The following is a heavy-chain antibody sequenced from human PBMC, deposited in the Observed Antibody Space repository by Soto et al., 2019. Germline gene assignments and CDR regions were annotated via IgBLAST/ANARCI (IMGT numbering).Heavy chain of an antibody. D-gene: IGHD4-4*01. V-gene: IGHV1-69*01. Sequence: QAQLVQSGAEVKKPGSSVKVSCKASGGTFSNYAISWVRQAPGQGLEWMGGITPIFGTTTYAQRLQGRVMITADESSTTAHMELSSLRSEDTAVYYCARVITVTPVGYYGMDVWGQGTTVTVSS. CDR3: ARVITVTPVGYYGMDV. CDR1: GGTFSNYA. J-gene: IGHJ6*02. CDR2: ITPIFGTT.